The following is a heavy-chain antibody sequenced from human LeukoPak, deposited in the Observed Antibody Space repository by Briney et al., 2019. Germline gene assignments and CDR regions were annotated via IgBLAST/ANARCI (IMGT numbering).Heavy chain of an antibody. V-gene: IGHV4-4*07. Sequence: SETLSLTCTISGGSISSYYWSWIRQPAGKGLEWIGRIYTSGSTNYNPSLKSRVTMSVDTSKNQFSLKLSSVTAADTAVYYCARDNPSPPAFDYWGQGTLVTVSS. J-gene: IGHJ4*02. D-gene: IGHD1-14*01. CDR1: GGSISSYY. CDR2: IYTSGST. CDR3: ARDNPSPPAFDY.